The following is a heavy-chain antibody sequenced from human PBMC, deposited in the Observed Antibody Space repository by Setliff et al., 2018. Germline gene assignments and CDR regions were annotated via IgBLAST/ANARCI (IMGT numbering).Heavy chain of an antibody. D-gene: IGHD3-10*01. CDR3: ARVFYGCFNY. CDR2: IKKDGSEK. CDR1: RFTFSVYV. J-gene: IGHJ4*02. Sequence: GGSLRLSCTASRFTFSVYVMAWVRQAPGKGLECVANIKKDGSEKHYVDSVKGRFIISRDNAKNSLYLQMNSLRGEDTAVYFCARVFYGCFNYWGQGTLVTVSS. V-gene: IGHV3-7*01.